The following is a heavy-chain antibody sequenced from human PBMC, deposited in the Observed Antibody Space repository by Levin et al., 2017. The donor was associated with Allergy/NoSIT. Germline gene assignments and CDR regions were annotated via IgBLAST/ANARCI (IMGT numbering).Heavy chain of an antibody. CDR3: ARGGRGYSYGRFDY. CDR2: INSDGSST. D-gene: IGHD5-18*01. J-gene: IGHJ4*02. V-gene: IGHV3-74*01. CDR1: GFTFSSYW. Sequence: GGSLRLSCAASGFTFSSYWMHWVRQAPGKGLVWVSRINSDGSSTSYADSVKGRFTISRDNAKNTLYLQMNSLRAEDTAVYYCARGGRGYSYGRFDYWGQGTLVTVSS.